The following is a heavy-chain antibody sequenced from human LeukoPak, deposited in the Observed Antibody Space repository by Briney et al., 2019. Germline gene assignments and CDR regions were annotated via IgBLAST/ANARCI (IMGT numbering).Heavy chain of an antibody. CDR3: AREPPYYSNYVRRAFDI. CDR1: GGSISSYY. Sequence: SETLSLTCTVSGGSISSYYWSWIRQPPGKGLEWIGYIYYSGSTNYNPSLKSRVTMSVDTSKNQFSLKLSSVTAADTAVYYCAREPPYYSNYVRRAFDIWGQGTMVTVSS. J-gene: IGHJ3*02. CDR2: IYYSGST. D-gene: IGHD4-11*01. V-gene: IGHV4-59*01.